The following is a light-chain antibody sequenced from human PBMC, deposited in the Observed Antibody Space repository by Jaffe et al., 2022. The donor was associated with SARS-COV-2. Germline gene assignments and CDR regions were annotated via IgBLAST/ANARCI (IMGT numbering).Light chain of an antibody. V-gene: IGLV2-8*01. CDR2: EVN. Sequence: QSALTQPPSASGSPGQSVTISCTGTGSDIGIYNYVSWYQQHPGKAPKLIIFEVNKRPSGVPDRFSGSRSGNTASLAVSGLQAEDEADYYCCSYADSNNLIFGGGTKLSVL. CDR3: CSYADSNNLI. J-gene: IGLJ2*01. CDR1: GSDIGIYNY.